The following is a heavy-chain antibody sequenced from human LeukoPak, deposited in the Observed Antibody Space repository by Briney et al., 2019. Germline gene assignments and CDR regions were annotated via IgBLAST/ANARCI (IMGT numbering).Heavy chain of an antibody. CDR3: ARHEGGIVVVPAAIGWFDP. V-gene: IGHV5-51*01. J-gene: IGHJ5*02. CDR1: GYSFTSHW. Sequence: GESLKISCKGSGYSFTSHWIGWVRQMPGKGLEWIGIVYPGDSDTRYSPSFQGQVTMSADKSISTAYLQWSSLKASDTAMYYCARHEGGIVVVPAAIGWFDPWGQGTLVTVSS. D-gene: IGHD2-2*02. CDR2: VYPGDSDT.